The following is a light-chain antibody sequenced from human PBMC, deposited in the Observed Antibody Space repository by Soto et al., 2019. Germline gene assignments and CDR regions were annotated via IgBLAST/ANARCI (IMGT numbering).Light chain of an antibody. CDR1: HSVRSS. Sequence: EIVLTQSPATLSLSPGEIATLSFRASHSVRSSLAWYQQQPGQAPRLLIYDASNRATGIPARFSGSGSGTDFTLTISSLEPKDFAVYYCQQRSNWPGTFGQGTKVDIK. J-gene: IGKJ1*01. CDR3: QQRSNWPGT. CDR2: DAS. V-gene: IGKV3-11*01.